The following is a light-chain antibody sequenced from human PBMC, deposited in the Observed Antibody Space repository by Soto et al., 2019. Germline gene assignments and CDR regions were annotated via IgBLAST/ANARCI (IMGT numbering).Light chain of an antibody. CDR2: DAY. Sequence: EIVLTQSPATLSLSPGERATLSCGASQSVSSSCLAWYHQKPGLAPRLPIYDAYIRATGIPDRFSGSGSGTDFTLTISRLEPEDFAVYYCQQYGSSPPITFGQGTRLEIK. J-gene: IGKJ5*01. V-gene: IGKV3D-20*01. CDR1: QSVSSSC. CDR3: QQYGSSPPIT.